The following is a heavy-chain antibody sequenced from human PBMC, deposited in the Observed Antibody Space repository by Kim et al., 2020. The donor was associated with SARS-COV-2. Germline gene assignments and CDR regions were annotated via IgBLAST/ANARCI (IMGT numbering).Heavy chain of an antibody. Sequence: GGSLRLSCAASGFTFSSYSMNWVRQAPGKGLEWVSSISSSSSYIYYADSVKGRFTISRDNAKNSLYLQMNSLRAEDTAVYYCARDRVVVAADPRWIQLWSPRYYGMDGWGQGTTVTVSS. J-gene: IGHJ6*02. V-gene: IGHV3-21*01. CDR1: GFTFSSYS. CDR3: ARDRVVVAADPRWIQLWSPRYYGMDG. CDR2: ISSSSSYI. D-gene: IGHD5-18*01.